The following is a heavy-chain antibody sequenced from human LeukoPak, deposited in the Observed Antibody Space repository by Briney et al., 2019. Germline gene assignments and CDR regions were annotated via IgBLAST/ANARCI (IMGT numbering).Heavy chain of an antibody. CDR2: IGARGDVT. Sequence: PGGSLRLSCTQPGFAFSGYAMSWVRQGPGKGPEWVSSIGARGDVTYYADSVKGRFTSSRDNSKNTLYLHLTSLRVEDTAFYYCVKNVGNCSSSSRSRLYFDSWGQGSLVTVSP. CDR3: VKNVGNCSSSSRSRLYFDS. D-gene: IGHD2-15*01. J-gene: IGHJ4*02. V-gene: IGHV3-23*01. CDR1: GFAFSGYA.